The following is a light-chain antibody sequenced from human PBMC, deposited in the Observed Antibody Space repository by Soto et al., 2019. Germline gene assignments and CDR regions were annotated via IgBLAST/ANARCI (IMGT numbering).Light chain of an antibody. CDR2: WAS. CDR1: QSFLYSSNNKNY. CDR3: QQYTNWPLT. V-gene: IGKV4-1*01. Sequence: DIVMTQSPDSLAVSLIERATIYCDSSQSFLYSSNNKNYLAWYQQKPGQPPKLLIYWASTRESGVPDRFSGSGSGTDFTLTISSLQSEDFAVYYCQQYTNWPLTFGGGTKVDI. J-gene: IGKJ4*01.